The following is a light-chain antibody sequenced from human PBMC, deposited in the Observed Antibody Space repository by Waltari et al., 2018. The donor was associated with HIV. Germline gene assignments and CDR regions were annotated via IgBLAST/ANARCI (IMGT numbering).Light chain of an antibody. CDR3: QSYDSSLSGYV. J-gene: IGLJ1*01. CDR2: GNN. CDR1: SSNIGAGYD. Sequence: QSVLTQPPSVSGAPGQRVTISCTGSSSNIGAGYDVPWYQQLPGTAPKLLIYGNNNRPSGVPDRLSGSKSGTSASLAVTGLQAEDEADYYCQSYDSSLSGYVFGTGTKVTVL. V-gene: IGLV1-40*01.